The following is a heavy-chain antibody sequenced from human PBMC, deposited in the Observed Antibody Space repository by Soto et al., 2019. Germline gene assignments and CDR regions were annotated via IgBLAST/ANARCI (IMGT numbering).Heavy chain of an antibody. CDR1: GDSVSSNRAA. CDR2: TYYRSKWYN. CDR3: AKLYHRNLRSSWDVDYGMDV. V-gene: IGHV6-1*01. Sequence: PSQALPLTCAISGDSVSSNRAAWNWIKQSPSRGLEWLGRTYYRSKWYNDYAVSVKSRITINPDTSKNQISLQMNSLRAEDTAVYYCAKLYHRNLRSSWDVDYGMDVWGQGTTVTVSS. D-gene: IGHD6-13*01. J-gene: IGHJ6*02.